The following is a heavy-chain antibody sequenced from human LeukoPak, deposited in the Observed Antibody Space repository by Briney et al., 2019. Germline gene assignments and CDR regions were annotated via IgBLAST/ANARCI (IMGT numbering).Heavy chain of an antibody. CDR3: AGWAYQLPGPPTVNLHAFDI. CDR1: GGSFSSGGYY. CDR2: IYHSGST. V-gene: IGHV4-30-2*01. J-gene: IGHJ3*02. Sequence: SETLSLTCTVSGGSFSSGGYYWSWIRQPPGKGLEWIGYIYHSGSTYYNPSLKSRVTISVDRSKNQFSLKLSSVTAADTAVYYCAGWAYQLPGPPTVNLHAFDIWGQGTMVTVSS. D-gene: IGHD2-2*01.